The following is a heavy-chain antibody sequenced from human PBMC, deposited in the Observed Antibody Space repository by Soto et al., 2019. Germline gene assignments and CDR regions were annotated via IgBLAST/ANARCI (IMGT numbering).Heavy chain of an antibody. D-gene: IGHD3-10*01. CDR1: GFTFSNAW. CDR2: IKSKTDGGTT. Sequence: EVQLVESGGGLVKPGGSLRLSCAASGFTFSNAWMSWVRQAPGKGLEWVGRIKSKTDGGTTDYAAPVKGRFTISRDDSKNTLYLQMNSLKTEDTAVYYCTTDYRVDYGSQGYYYCMDVWGKGTTVTVSS. CDR3: TTDYRVDYGSQGYYYCMDV. J-gene: IGHJ6*03. V-gene: IGHV3-15*01.